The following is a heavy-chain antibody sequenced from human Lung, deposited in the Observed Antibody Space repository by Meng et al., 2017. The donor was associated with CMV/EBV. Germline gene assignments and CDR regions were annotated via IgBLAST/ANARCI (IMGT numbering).Heavy chain of an antibody. CDR3: ARGRRISSRTQFYGLDV. V-gene: IGHV3-30-3*01. CDR1: GFTFSTYP. Sequence: GESLKISCAASGFTFSTYPMHWVRQAPGKGLEWVAVISYDGNNKYYADSVKGRFTISRDNSKNTLYVQMDSLRAEDTAVYYCARGRRISSRTQFYGLDVWGQGTTVTV. CDR2: ISYDGNNK. J-gene: IGHJ6*01. D-gene: IGHD6-6*01.